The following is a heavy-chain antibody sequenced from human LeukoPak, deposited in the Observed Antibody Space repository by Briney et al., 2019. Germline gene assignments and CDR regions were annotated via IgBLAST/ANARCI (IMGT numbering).Heavy chain of an antibody. J-gene: IGHJ4*02. V-gene: IGHV4-39*07. CDR1: GGSISSSSYY. CDR2: IYYSGST. CDR3: ARDLRWWGDYFDY. Sequence: PSETLSLTCTVSGGSISSSSYYWGWIRQPPGKGLEWIGSIYYSGSTYYNPSLKSRVTISVDTSKNQFSLKLSSVTAADTAVYYCARDLRWWGDYFDYWGQGTLVTVSS. D-gene: IGHD2-15*01.